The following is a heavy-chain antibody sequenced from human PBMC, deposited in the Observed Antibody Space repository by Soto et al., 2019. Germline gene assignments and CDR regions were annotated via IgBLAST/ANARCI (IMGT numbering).Heavy chain of an antibody. J-gene: IGHJ4*02. CDR1: GYTFTNFG. V-gene: IGHV1-18*01. D-gene: IGHD3-22*01. CDR3: ARGLHYDSISLDDY. CDR2: ISAYNGNT. Sequence: ASVKVSCKTSGYTFTNFGLSWVRQAPGQGLEWMGWISAYNGNTNYAQNFQGRVTMTADTSTSTAYMELRSLRSDDTAVYYCARGLHYDSISLDDYWGQGTLVTVSS.